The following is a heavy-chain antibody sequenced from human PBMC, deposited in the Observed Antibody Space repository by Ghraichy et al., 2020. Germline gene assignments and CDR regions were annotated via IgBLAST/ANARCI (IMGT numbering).Heavy chain of an antibody. D-gene: IGHD2-2*01. CDR1: GFTFSSYG. J-gene: IGHJ6*03. CDR3: AKDTWPCSSSSCPQFYYYMDV. V-gene: IGHV3-30*02. CDR2: VRYDGSEK. Sequence: GESLNISCAASGFTFSSYGMHWGRQAPGKGLEWVAFVRYDGSEKYYAEFVKGRFTISRDNSKNTQYLQMNSLRPDDTAVYYCAKDTWPCSSSSCPQFYYYMDVWGKGTKVTVS.